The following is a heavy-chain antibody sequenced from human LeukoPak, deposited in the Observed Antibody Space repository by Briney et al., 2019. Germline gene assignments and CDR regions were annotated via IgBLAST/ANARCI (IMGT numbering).Heavy chain of an antibody. D-gene: IGHD4-17*01. CDR3: AKFDYGDYFDY. Sequence: PGGSLRLSCAASGFTFSSYWMSWVRQAPGKGLEWVANIKQDGSEKYYADSVKGRFTISRDNSKNTLYLQMNSLRAEDTAVYYCAKFDYGDYFDYWGQGTLVTVSS. CDR1: GFTFSSYW. J-gene: IGHJ4*02. CDR2: IKQDGSEK. V-gene: IGHV3-7*01.